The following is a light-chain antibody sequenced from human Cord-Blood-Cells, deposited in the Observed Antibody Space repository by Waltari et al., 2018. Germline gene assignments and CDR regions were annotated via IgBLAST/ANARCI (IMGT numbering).Light chain of an antibody. Sequence: QSALTQHASVSGSPGQSITISCPGTSSDVGSYNLVSWYQQHPGKAPKLMIYEGSKRPSGVSNRFSGSKSGNTASLTISGLQAEDEADYYCCSYAGSSTLVFGGGTKLTVL. CDR1: SSDVGSYNL. J-gene: IGLJ2*01. CDR3: CSYAGSSTLV. V-gene: IGLV2-23*01. CDR2: EGS.